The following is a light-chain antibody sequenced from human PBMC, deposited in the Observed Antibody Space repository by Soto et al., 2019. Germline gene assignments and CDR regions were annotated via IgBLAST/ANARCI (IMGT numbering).Light chain of an antibody. V-gene: IGKV3-11*01. CDR1: QSVSSY. J-gene: IGKJ4*01. CDR3: HQCSNWHA. CDR2: DAS. Sequence: LSCRASQSVSSYLAWYQQKPGQAPRLLIYDASNRATGIPARFSGCGSGTELTRSIGSRESDDFAVFYGHQCSNWHALGGGTKVDIK.